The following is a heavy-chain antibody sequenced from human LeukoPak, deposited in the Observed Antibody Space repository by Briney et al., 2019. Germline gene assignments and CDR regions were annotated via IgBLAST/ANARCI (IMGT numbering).Heavy chain of an antibody. J-gene: IGHJ4*02. Sequence: GGSLRLSCVASGFTFSSYSMNWVRRAPGKGLEWISYIHSSGSPIYYADSVKGRFTISRDNAKSPLYLQMNSLRAEDTAVYYCARDTIYGDSAYWGQGTLVTVSS. CDR1: GFTFSSYS. CDR3: ARDTIYGDSAY. CDR2: IHSSGSPI. V-gene: IGHV3-48*04. D-gene: IGHD4-17*01.